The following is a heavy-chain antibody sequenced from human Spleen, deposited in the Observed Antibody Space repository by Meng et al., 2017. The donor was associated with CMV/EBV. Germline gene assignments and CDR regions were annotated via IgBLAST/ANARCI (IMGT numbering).Heavy chain of an antibody. V-gene: IGHV4-59*01. J-gene: IGHJ4*02. Sequence: SETLSLTCTVSGGSISSYYWSWIRQPPGKGLEWIGYIYYSGSTNYNPSLKSRVTISVDTSKNQFPLKLSSVTAADTAVYYCARGYSSGWTPKYYFDYWGQGTLVTVSS. CDR2: IYYSGST. D-gene: IGHD6-19*01. CDR1: GGSISSYY. CDR3: ARGYSSGWTPKYYFDY.